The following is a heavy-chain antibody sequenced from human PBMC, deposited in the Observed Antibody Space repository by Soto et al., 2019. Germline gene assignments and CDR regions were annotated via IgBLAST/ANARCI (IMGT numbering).Heavy chain of an antibody. CDR2: INPNSGGT. Sequence: ASVKVSCKASGYTFTGYYMHWVRQAPGQGLEWMGWINPNSGGTNYAQKFQGRVTMTRDTSISTAYMELSRLRSDDTAVYYCARVSTYYDMLTGYYNGRIIDYWGKGTLVTVSS. V-gene: IGHV1-2*02. CDR3: ARVSTYYDMLTGYYNGRIIDY. CDR1: GYTFTGYY. D-gene: IGHD3-9*01. J-gene: IGHJ4*02.